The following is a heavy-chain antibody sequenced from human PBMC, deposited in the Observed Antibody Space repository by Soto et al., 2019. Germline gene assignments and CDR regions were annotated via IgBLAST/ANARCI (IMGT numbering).Heavy chain of an antibody. CDR3: ARDDRIYYYYGMDV. CDR2: IIPIFGTA. V-gene: IGHV1-69*06. CDR1: GGTFSSYA. D-gene: IGHD2-15*01. Sequence: QVQLVQSGAEVKKPGSSVKVSCKASGGTFSSYAISWVRQAPGQGLEWMGGIIPIFGTANYAQKFQGRVTMTRNTSISTAYMELSSLRSEDTAVYYCARDDRIYYYYGMDVWGQGTTVTVSS. J-gene: IGHJ6*02.